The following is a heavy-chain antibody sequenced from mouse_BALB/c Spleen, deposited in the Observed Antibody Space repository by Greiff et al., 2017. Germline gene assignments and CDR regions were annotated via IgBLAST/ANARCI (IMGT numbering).Heavy chain of an antibody. D-gene: IGHD1-2*01. CDR2: INPSTGYT. Sequence: QVQLKESGAELAKPGASVKMSCKASGYTFTSYWMHWVKQRPGQGLEWIGYINPSTGYTEYNQKFKDKATLTADKSSSTAYMQLSSLTSEDSAVYYCARSGYYGYGFAYWGQGTLVTVSA. V-gene: IGHV1-7*01. CDR1: GYTFTSYW. CDR3: ARSGYYGYGFAY. J-gene: IGHJ3*01.